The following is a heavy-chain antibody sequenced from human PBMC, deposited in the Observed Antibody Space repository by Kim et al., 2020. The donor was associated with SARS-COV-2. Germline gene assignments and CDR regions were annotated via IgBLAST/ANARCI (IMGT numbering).Heavy chain of an antibody. D-gene: IGHD2-21*01. V-gene: IGHV3-74*01. Sequence: GGSLRLSCAVSGLTFSRYCMHWVRQAPGKGLEWVSRISIDGSTTDYADSVKGRFTISRDNAKNTLYLQMDSLRAEDTAVYYCPGGEISGDGIHFYYYGM. CDR2: ISIDGSTT. CDR1: GLTFSRYC. J-gene: IGHJ6*01. CDR3: PGGEISGDGIHFYYYGM.